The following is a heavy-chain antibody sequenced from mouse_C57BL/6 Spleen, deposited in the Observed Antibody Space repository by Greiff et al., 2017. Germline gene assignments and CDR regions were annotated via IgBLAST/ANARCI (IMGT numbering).Heavy chain of an antibody. CDR1: GYTFTSYW. D-gene: IGHD1-1*01. Sequence: QVQLQQPGAELVKPGASVKMSCKASGYTFTSYWITWVKQRPGQGLEWIGDIYPGSGSTNYNEKFKSKATLTVDTSSSTAYMQLSSLTSEDAAFYYCARGTKVGGEDFDYWGQGTTLTVSS. J-gene: IGHJ2*01. V-gene: IGHV1-55*01. CDR3: ARGTKVGGEDFDY. CDR2: IYPGSGST.